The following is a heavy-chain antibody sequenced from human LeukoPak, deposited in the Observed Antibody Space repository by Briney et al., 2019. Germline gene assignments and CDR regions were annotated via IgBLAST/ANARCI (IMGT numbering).Heavy chain of an antibody. J-gene: IGHJ6*03. CDR1: GFTFSSYA. CDR2: FSGSGGTT. V-gene: IGHV3-23*01. Sequence: GGSLRLSCAASGFTFSSYAMNWVRQAPGRGLEGVSGFSGSGGTTYYADSVKGRFTISRDNSKNTLYLQLNSLRAEDTAVYYCANGNRCTSPNCLGYYYFYMDVWGKGTTVTVSS. D-gene: IGHD2-8*01. CDR3: ANGNRCTSPNCLGYYYFYMDV.